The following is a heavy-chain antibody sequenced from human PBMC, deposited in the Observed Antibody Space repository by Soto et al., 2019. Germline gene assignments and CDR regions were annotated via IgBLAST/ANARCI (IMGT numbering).Heavy chain of an antibody. J-gene: IGHJ4*02. V-gene: IGHV3-23*01. CDR3: AKDISYLRLSNHDY. D-gene: IGHD3-16*02. CDR1: GFTFSSYA. Sequence: GGSLRLSCAASGFTFSSYAMSWVRQAPGKGLEWVSAISGSGGSTYYADSVKGRFTISRDNSKNTLYLQMNSLRAEDTAVYYCAKDISYLRLSNHDYWGQGTLVTVSS. CDR2: ISGSGGST.